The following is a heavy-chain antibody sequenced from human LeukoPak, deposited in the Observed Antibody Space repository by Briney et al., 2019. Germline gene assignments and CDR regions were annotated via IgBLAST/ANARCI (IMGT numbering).Heavy chain of an antibody. CDR1: GYIFTDYY. V-gene: IGHV1-2*04. J-gene: IGHJ2*01. CDR3: ARSPGIAVAGLDWYFDL. Sequence: ASVKVSCKASGYIFTDYYMHWVRQAPGQGLEWMGWINPNSGGTNYAQKFQGWVTMTRDTSISTAYMELSRLRSDDTAVYYCARSPGIAVAGLDWYFDLWGRGTLVTVSS. CDR2: INPNSGGT. D-gene: IGHD6-19*01.